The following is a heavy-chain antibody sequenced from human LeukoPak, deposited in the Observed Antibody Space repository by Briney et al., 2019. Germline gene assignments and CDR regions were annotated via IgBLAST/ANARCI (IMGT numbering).Heavy chain of an antibody. Sequence: PGGSLRLSCVASGFMFSDYAMSWVRQAPGKGLEWVSSISSSGGTTFYADSVKGRFTISRDLFKKTVHLEMKAMRAEDTAVYYCDKDPRPYYYGPVGSWGQGTLVTVSP. D-gene: IGHD3-10*01. V-gene: IGHV3-23*01. J-gene: IGHJ4*02. CDR1: GFMFSDYA. CDR2: ISSSGGTT. CDR3: DKDPRPYYYGPVGS.